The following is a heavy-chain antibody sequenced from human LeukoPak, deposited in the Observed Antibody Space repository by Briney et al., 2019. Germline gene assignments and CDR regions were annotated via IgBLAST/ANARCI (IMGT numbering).Heavy chain of an antibody. CDR3: ARGIYDILTGYYHYYYYMDV. CDR2: INHSGST. Sequence: PSETLSLTCAVYGGSFSGYYWSWIRQPPGKGLEWIGEINHSGSTNYNPSLKSRVTISVDTSKNQFSLKLSSVTAADTAVYYCARGIYDILTGYYHYYYYMDVWGKGTTVTVSS. D-gene: IGHD3-9*01. CDR1: GGSFSGYY. J-gene: IGHJ6*03. V-gene: IGHV4-34*01.